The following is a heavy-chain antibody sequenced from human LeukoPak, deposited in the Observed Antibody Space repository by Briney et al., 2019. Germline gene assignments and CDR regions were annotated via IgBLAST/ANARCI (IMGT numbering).Heavy chain of an antibody. D-gene: IGHD3-10*01. V-gene: IGHV1-18*01. CDR1: GYTFTSYG. CDR2: ISAYNGNT. CDR3: ARGPMVRGFKNPLYYGMDV. J-gene: IGHJ6*02. Sequence: ASVKVSCKASGYTFTSYGISWVRQAPGQGLEWMGWISAYNGNTNYAQKLQGRVTMTTDTSTSTAYMELRSLRSDDTAVYYCARGPMVRGFKNPLYYGMDVWGQGTTVTVSS.